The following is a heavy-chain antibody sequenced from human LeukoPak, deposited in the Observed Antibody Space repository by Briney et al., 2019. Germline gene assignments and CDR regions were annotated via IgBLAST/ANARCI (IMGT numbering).Heavy chain of an antibody. CDR3: ARVRTVTGGYFDY. CDR1: GFTFSDYY. V-gene: IGHV3-11*05. J-gene: IGHJ4*02. D-gene: IGHD1-14*01. Sequence: GGSLRLTCAASGFTFSDYYMSWIRQAPGKGLEWVSYISSSSSYTNYADSVKGRFTISRDNAKNSLYLQMNSLRAEDTAVYYCARVRTVTGGYFDYWGQGTLVTVSS. CDR2: ISSSSSYT.